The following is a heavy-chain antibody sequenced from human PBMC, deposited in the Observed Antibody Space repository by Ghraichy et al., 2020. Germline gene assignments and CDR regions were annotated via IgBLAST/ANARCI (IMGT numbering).Heavy chain of an antibody. CDR2: ISSSSSSI. D-gene: IGHD5-24*01. J-gene: IGHJ4*02. Sequence: GGSLRLSCAASGFTFSSYSMNWVRQAPGKGLEWVSSISSSSSSIYYADSVKGRFTISRDNAKNSLYLQMNSLRAEDTAVYYCARGLEMATIELPGYWGQGTLVTVSS. CDR1: GFTFSSYS. V-gene: IGHV3-21*01. CDR3: ARGLEMATIELPGY.